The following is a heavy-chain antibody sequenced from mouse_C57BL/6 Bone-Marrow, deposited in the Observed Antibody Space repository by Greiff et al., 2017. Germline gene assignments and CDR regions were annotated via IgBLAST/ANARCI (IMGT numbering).Heavy chain of an antibody. V-gene: IGHV14-4*01. CDR2: IDPENGDT. Sequence: DVKLQESGAELVRPGASVKLSCTASGFNIKDDYMHWVKQRPEQGLEWIGWIDPENGDTEYASKFQGKATITADTSSNTAYLQLSSLTSEDTAVYYCTTLSLSLTDWGQGTTLTVSS. D-gene: IGHD2-13*01. CDR1: GFNIKDDY. J-gene: IGHJ2*01. CDR3: TTLSLSLTD.